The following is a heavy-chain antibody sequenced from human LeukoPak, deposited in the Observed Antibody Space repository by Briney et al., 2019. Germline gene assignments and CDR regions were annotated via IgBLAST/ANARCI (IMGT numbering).Heavy chain of an antibody. V-gene: IGHV4-61*01. CDR3: ARDGGSSFDC. D-gene: IGHD1-26*01. Sequence: SETLSLTCTVSGGPISSSSYYWSWIRQPPGKGLEWIGYIYYSGSTNYNPSLKSRVTISVDTSKNQFSLKLSSVTAADTAVYYCARDGGSSFDCWGQGTLVTVSS. CDR1: GGPISSSSYY. J-gene: IGHJ4*02. CDR2: IYYSGST.